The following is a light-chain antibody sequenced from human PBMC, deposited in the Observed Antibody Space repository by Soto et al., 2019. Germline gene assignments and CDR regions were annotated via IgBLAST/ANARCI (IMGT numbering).Light chain of an antibody. V-gene: IGKV1-33*01. CDR3: QPYDNLPT. J-gene: IGKJ4*01. CDR2: DAS. Sequence: DIQMTQSPSSLSASVGDRVTSTCQASQDISNYLNWYQQKPGKAPKLLIYDASNLETGVPSRFSGSGSGTDFTFTISSLQPEDIATYYCQPYDNLPTFGGGTKVDIK. CDR1: QDISNY.